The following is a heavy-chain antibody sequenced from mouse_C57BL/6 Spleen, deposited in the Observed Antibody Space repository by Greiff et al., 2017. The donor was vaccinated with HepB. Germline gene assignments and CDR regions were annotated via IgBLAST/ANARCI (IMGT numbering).Heavy chain of an antibody. CDR3: TPLPMIKEALYFDD. D-gene: IGHD2-4*01. CDR2: IDPETGGT. J-gene: IGHJ2*01. Sequence: QVQLQQSGAELVRPGASVTLSCKASGYTFTDYEMHWVKQTPVHGLEWIGAIDPETGGTAYNQKFKGKAILTADKSSSTAYMELRSLTSEDSAVYYCTPLPMIKEALYFDDWGKGTTLTVSS. CDR1: GYTFTDYE. V-gene: IGHV1-15*01.